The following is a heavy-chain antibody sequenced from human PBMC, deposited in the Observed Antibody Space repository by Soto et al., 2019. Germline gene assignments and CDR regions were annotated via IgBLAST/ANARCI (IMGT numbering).Heavy chain of an antibody. D-gene: IGHD2-21*01. CDR3: AKHIEGAGNWYFDL. J-gene: IGHJ2*01. Sequence: EVQLLESGGGLVQPGGSLGLSCAASGFTFSIYAMSWVRQAPGKGPEWVSVINGRGSPTFYADSVKGRFTISRDNFNNTLYLQMSSLRAEDTAIYYCAKHIEGAGNWYFDLWGRGTLVSVSS. CDR1: GFTFSIYA. CDR2: INGRGSPT. V-gene: IGHV3-23*01.